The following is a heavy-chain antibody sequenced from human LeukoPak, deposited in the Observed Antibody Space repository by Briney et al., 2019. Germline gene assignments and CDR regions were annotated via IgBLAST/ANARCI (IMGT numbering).Heavy chain of an antibody. CDR3: AREIKWKCFDY. V-gene: IGHV1-2*02. Sequence: GASVKVSCKASGYTFTGYYMHWVRQAPGQGLEWMGWINPNSGGTSYAQKFQGRVTMTRDTSISTAYMELSRLRSDDTAVYYCAREIKWKCFDYWGQGTLVTVSS. CDR1: GYTFTGYY. D-gene: IGHD1-20*01. CDR2: INPNSGGT. J-gene: IGHJ4*02.